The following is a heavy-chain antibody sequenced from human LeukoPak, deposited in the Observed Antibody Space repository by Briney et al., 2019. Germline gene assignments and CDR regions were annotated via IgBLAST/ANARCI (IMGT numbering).Heavy chain of an antibody. CDR2: VWYDGSNK. CDR1: GFTFSSYG. V-gene: IGHV3-33*06. J-gene: IGHJ4*02. Sequence: GGSLRLSRAASGFTFSSYGMHWVRQAPGKGLEWVAVVWYDGSNKYYADSVKGRFTISRDNSKNTLYLQMNSLRAEDTAVYYCAKDLSLGAIDYWGQGTLVTVSS. CDR3: AKDLSLGAIDY. D-gene: IGHD1-26*01.